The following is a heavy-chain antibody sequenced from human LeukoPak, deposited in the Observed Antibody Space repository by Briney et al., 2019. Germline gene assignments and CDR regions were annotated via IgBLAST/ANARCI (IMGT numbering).Heavy chain of an antibody. D-gene: IGHD6-6*01. CDR1: GYTFTSYD. J-gene: IGHJ6*03. Sequence: APVKVSCKASGYTFTSYDINWVRQATGQGLEWMGWMNPNSGNTGYAQKFQGRVTMTRNTSISTAYMELSSLRSEDTAVYYCARGLKAARHYYYYMDVWGKGTTVTVSS. CDR3: ARGLKAARHYYYYMDV. V-gene: IGHV1-8*01. CDR2: MNPNSGNT.